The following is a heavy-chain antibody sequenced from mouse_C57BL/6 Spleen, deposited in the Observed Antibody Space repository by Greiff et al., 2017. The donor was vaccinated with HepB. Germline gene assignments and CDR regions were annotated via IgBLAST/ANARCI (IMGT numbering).Heavy chain of an antibody. Sequence: QVQLQQPGAELVMPGASVKLSCKASGYTFTSYWMHWVKQRPGQGLEWIGEIDPSDSYTNYNQKFKGKSTLTVDKSSSTAYMQLSSLTSEDSAVYYCARDTTVDYYAMDYWGQGTSVTVSS. V-gene: IGHV1-69*01. CDR1: GYTFTSYW. J-gene: IGHJ4*01. CDR2: IDPSDSYT. D-gene: IGHD1-1*01. CDR3: ARDTTVDYYAMDY.